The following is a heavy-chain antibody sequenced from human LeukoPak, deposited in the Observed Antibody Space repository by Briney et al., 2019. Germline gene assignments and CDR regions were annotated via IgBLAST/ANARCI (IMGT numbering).Heavy chain of an antibody. J-gene: IGHJ4*02. Sequence: GGSLRLSCAASGFILRNYAMNWVRQAPGKGPEWVSSITGSGGGTSYADSVKGRFTISRDNSKSTLYLQPNSLRAEDTAVYYCARGLGSYQWGQGTLVTVSS. V-gene: IGHV3-23*01. CDR1: GFILRNYA. CDR3: ARGLGSYQ. D-gene: IGHD1-26*01. CDR2: ITGSGGGT.